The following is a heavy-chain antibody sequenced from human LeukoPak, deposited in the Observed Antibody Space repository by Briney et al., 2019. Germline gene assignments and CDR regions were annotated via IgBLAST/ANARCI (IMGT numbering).Heavy chain of an antibody. Sequence: PSETLSLTCTVSGGSISSYYWSWIRQPPGKGLEWIGYIYYSGSTNYNPSLKSRVTISVDTSKNQFSLKLSSVTAADTAVYYCARDHIRSHDYPGMDVWGQGTTVTVSS. CDR1: GGSISSYY. J-gene: IGHJ6*02. CDR2: IYYSGST. CDR3: ARDHIRSHDYPGMDV. V-gene: IGHV4-59*01. D-gene: IGHD1-26*01.